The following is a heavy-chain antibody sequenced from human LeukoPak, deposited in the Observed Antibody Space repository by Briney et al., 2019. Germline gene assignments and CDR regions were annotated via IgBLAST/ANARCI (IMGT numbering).Heavy chain of an antibody. CDR1: GITLMSYT. V-gene: IGHV3-7*01. D-gene: IGHD1-20*01. CDR3: AREEPLTGTFDY. Sequence: GGFLRLSCSASGITLMSYTIHWLRRAPGRGLEWVANIKQDGSEKYYVDSVKGRFTISRDNAKNSLYLQMNSLRAEDTAVYYCAREEPLTGTFDYWGQGTLVTVSS. J-gene: IGHJ4*02. CDR2: IKQDGSEK.